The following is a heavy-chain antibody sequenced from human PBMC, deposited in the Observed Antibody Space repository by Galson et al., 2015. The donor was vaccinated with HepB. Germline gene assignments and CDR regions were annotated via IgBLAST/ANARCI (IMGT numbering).Heavy chain of an antibody. J-gene: IGHJ4*02. CDR1: GGTFSSYA. D-gene: IGHD5-12*01. Sequence: SVKVSCKASGGTFSSYAISWVRQAPGQGLEWMGGIIPIFGTANYAQKFQGRVTITADESTSTAYMELSSLRSEDTAVYYCAREFRDSGYDIGGGAYFDYWGQGTLVTVSS. V-gene: IGHV1-69*13. CDR3: AREFRDSGYDIGGGAYFDY. CDR2: IIPIFGTA.